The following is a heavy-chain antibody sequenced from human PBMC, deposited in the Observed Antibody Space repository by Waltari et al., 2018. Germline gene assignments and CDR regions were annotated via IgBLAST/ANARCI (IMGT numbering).Heavy chain of an antibody. CDR3: AGDRAIGLFLDY. Sequence: QVQLQEWGQGLVKRSGTLSLICAVSSDSISGNYWGSWVRQSPEKGLGWIGQVHHSGKTHYNPSIKSRVTISVDKPKNQFSLNLNSVTAADTAVYYCAGDRAIGLFLDYWGRGTLVAVSS. V-gene: IGHV4-4*02. J-gene: IGHJ4*02. D-gene: IGHD2-2*01. CDR2: VHHSGKT. CDR1: SDSISGNYW.